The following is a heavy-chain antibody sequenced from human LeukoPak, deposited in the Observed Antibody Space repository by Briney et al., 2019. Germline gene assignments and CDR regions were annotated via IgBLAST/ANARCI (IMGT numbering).Heavy chain of an antibody. D-gene: IGHD5-18*01. J-gene: IGHJ4*02. Sequence: AGGSLRLSCAAFGFAFRSYEMNWGGQAPGKGLEWVSYISSSGSTIYYAEFVKGRFTISRDNAKNSLYLKMNSLRAEDTAVYYCARKGGYGLDFDYWGQGTLVTVSS. V-gene: IGHV3-48*03. CDR1: GFAFRSYE. CDR2: ISSSGSTI. CDR3: ARKGGYGLDFDY.